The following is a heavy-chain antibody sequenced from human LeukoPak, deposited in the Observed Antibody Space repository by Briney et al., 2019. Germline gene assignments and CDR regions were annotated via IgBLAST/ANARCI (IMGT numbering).Heavy chain of an antibody. D-gene: IGHD1-26*01. CDR1: GFTFTDYY. CDR3: ARWAGAILTDY. Sequence: GGSLRLSCAASGFTFTDYYMSWIRQAPGKGLEWLSYISSSGSTIYYADSVKGRFTISRDNAKNSLYLQMNSLRAEDTAVYYCARWAGAILTDYWGQGTLVTVSS. J-gene: IGHJ4*02. V-gene: IGHV3-11*04. CDR2: ISSSGSTI.